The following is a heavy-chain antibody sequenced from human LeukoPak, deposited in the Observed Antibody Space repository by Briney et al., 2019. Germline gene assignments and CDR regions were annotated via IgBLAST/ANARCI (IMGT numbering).Heavy chain of an antibody. D-gene: IGHD1-26*01. CDR2: IRGTDDST. J-gene: IGHJ4*02. Sequence: GGSLRLSCAASGFTFSIYAMNWVRQAPGKGLEWVSAIRGTDDSTYYADSVKGRFTISRDNSKNTLYLQMNNRRAEDTAVYYCAKDRGGSYPGGFDSWGQGTLVTVSS. CDR1: GFTFSIYA. CDR3: AKDRGGSYPGGFDS. V-gene: IGHV3-23*01.